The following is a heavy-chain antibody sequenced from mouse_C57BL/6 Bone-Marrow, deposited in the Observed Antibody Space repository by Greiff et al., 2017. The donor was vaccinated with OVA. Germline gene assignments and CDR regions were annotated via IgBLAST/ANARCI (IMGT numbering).Heavy chain of an antibody. CDR3: ARSPPYERNTTVRRGTFDY. D-gene: IGHD1-1*01. V-gene: IGHV1-55*01. Sequence: QVQLKQPGAELVKPGASVKMSCKASGYTFTSYWITWVKQRPGQGLEWIGDIYPGSGSTNYNEKFKSKATLTVDTSSSTAYMQLSSRTSEDSAVYYCARSPPYERNTTVRRGTFDYWGQGTTLTVSS. CDR2: IYPGSGST. CDR1: GYTFTSYW. J-gene: IGHJ2*01.